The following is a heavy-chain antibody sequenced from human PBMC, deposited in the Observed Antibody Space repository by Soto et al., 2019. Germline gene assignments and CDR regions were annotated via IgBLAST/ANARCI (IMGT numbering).Heavy chain of an antibody. Sequence: SETLSLTCTVSGGSISSYYWSWIRQPPGKGLEWIGYIYYSGSTNYNPSLKSRVTISVDTSKNQFSLKLSSVTAADTAVYYRARPGTTGIDIWGQGTMVTVS. J-gene: IGHJ3*02. CDR3: ARPGTTGIDI. CDR2: IYYSGST. D-gene: IGHD1-7*01. V-gene: IGHV4-59*08. CDR1: GGSISSYY.